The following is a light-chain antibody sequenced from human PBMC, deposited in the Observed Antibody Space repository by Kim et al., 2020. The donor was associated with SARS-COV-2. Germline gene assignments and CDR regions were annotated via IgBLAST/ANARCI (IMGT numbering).Light chain of an antibody. V-gene: IGKV3-15*01. CDR1: QSVSSN. Sequence: EIAMTQSPATLSVSPGDTATLSCRASQSVSSNLAWYQQKPGQPPRLVIYGASTRATGIPARFSGTRSGTEFSLTIRSLQSEDFAIYYCQQYDHWRTFGQGTKVDIK. J-gene: IGKJ1*01. CDR3: QQYDHWRT. CDR2: GAS.